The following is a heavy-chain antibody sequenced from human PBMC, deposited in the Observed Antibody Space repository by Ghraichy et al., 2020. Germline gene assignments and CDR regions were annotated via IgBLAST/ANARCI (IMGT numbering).Heavy chain of an antibody. J-gene: IGHJ4*02. CDR3: AKLGRYYYGSGSYYGDY. D-gene: IGHD3-10*01. Sequence: GGSLRLSCAASGFTFSSYAMSWVRQAPGKGLEWVSAISGSGGSTYYADSVKGRFTISRDNSKNTLYLQMNSLRAEDTAVYYCAKLGRYYYGSGSYYGDYWGQGTLVTVSS. V-gene: IGHV3-23*01. CDR2: ISGSGGST. CDR1: GFTFSSYA.